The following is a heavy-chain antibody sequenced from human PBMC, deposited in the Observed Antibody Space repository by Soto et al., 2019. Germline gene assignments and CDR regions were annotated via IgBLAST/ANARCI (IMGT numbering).Heavy chain of an antibody. J-gene: IGHJ4*02. V-gene: IGHV6-1*01. CDR1: GDSVSSSMAA. Sequence: PSQTLSLTCSISGDSVSSSMAAWNWIRQSPSRGLEWLGRTYYRSKWYNDYAVSVKSRITINPDTSKNQFSLQLNSVTPEDTAVYYCAREGVRYFDWTHYFDYWGQGTLVTVSS. CDR2: TYYRSKWYN. CDR3: AREGVRYFDWTHYFDY. D-gene: IGHD3-9*01.